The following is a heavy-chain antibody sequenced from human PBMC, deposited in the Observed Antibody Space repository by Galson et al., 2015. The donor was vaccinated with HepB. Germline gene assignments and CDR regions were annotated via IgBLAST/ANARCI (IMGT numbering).Heavy chain of an antibody. Sequence: QSGAEVKKPGESLRISCEGSGYIFANYWITWVRQMPGKGLEWMGIIYPGDSDTRYNPSFQGQVTILVDKSIRTAYLQWNSLKASDTATYYCAKHGEYSETTRDGMDVWGQGTAVAVFS. CDR2: IYPGDSDT. CDR1: GYIFANYW. V-gene: IGHV5-51*01. CDR3: AKHGEYSETTRDGMDV. D-gene: IGHD3-10*01. J-gene: IGHJ6*02.